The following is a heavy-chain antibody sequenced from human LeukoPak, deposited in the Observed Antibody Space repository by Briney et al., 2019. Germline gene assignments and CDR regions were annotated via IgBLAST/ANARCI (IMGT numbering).Heavy chain of an antibody. CDR3: ARDTSYAFDI. J-gene: IGHJ3*02. CDR2: ISSDSGII. CDR1: GFAFSSYS. Sequence: GGSLRLSCAASGFAFSSYSMNWVRQAPGKGLEWVSYISSDSGIIDYADSVKGRFTISRDNAKNSLYVQMNRLGDEDTAVYYCARDTSYAFDIWGQGTMVTVSS. V-gene: IGHV3-48*02. D-gene: IGHD1-26*01.